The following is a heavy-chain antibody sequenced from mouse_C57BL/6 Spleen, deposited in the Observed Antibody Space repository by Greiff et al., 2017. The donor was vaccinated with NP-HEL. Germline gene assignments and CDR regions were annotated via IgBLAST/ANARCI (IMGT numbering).Heavy chain of an antibody. V-gene: IGHV2-6*03. J-gene: IGHJ3*01. CDR3: ARGSIYDGYPGWFAY. Sequence: VMLVESGPGLVAPSQSLSITCTVSGFSLTSYGVHWVRQPPGKGLEWLVVIWSDGSTTYNSALKSRLSISKDNSKSQVFLKMNSLQTDDTAMYYCARGSIYDGYPGWFAYWGQGTLVTVSA. CDR2: IWSDGST. CDR1: GFSLTSYG. D-gene: IGHD2-3*01.